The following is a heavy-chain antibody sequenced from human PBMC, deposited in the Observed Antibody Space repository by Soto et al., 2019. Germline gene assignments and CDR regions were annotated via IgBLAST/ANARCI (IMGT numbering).Heavy chain of an antibody. D-gene: IGHD3-22*01. CDR2: IRSKGYGGTA. CDR3: SYDSSGYNYYFDH. V-gene: IGHV3-49*03. CDR1: GFTFGDYA. J-gene: IGHJ4*02. Sequence: GGSLRLSCAASGFTFGDYAMSWFRQAPGKGLEWVSFIRSKGYGGTAEYAASVKGRFTISRDDSKSIAYLQMNSLKNEDTAVYFCSYDSSGYNYYFDHWGQGTLVTVSS.